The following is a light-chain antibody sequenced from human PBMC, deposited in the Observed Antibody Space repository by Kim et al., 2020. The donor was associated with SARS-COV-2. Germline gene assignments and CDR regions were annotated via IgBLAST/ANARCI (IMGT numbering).Light chain of an antibody. CDR1: QSVTGTN. J-gene: IGKJ5*01. CDR2: GAS. Sequence: PGERATLSGRASQSVTGTNLAWYQQRPGQAPRRLMYGASYRDSGIPDRFSGSGSGTDFTLTISRLEPEDFAVYYCQYYGSSPPVTFGQGTRLEIK. CDR3: QYYGSSPPVT. V-gene: IGKV3-20*01.